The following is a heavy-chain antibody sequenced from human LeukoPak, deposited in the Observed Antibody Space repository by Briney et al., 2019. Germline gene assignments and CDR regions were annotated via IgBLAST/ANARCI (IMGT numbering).Heavy chain of an antibody. J-gene: IGHJ3*02. Sequence: GGSLRLSCAASGFTFNSYGMHWVRQAPGKGLEWVVVIWYEGTNKYYADSVMGRFTISRDSSKNTLYLQMNSLRAEDTAVYYCTRDWSGYCSGGSCYSGGFDSWGQGTLVTVSS. CDR1: GFTFNSYG. D-gene: IGHD2-15*01. V-gene: IGHV3-33*01. CDR3: TRDWSGYCSGGSCYSGGFDS. CDR2: IWYEGTNK.